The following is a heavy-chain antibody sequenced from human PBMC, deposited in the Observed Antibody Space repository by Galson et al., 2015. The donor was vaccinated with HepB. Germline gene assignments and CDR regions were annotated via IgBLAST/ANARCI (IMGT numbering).Heavy chain of an antibody. CDR2: RNSVGRST. CDR3: ARDQVLWFGSDEGGMDV. J-gene: IGHJ6*02. D-gene: IGHD3-10*01. Sequence: LRLSCAASGLTSSRYWMHWVRQAPGKGLVWVSCRNSVGRSTGYADSVRCRSTIPRDNAKTTMYLQMNSLRAEDTAVDYCARDQVLWFGSDEGGMDVWGQGTTVTVSS. CDR1: GLTSSRYW. V-gene: IGHV3-74*01.